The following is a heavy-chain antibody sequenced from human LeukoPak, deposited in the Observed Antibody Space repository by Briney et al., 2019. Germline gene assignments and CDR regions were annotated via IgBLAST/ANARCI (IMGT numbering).Heavy chain of an antibody. J-gene: IGHJ6*02. D-gene: IGHD4-17*01. V-gene: IGHV4-34*01. Sequence: SETLSLTCAVYGGSFSGYYWSWIRQPPGKGLEWIGEINHSGSTNYNPSLKSRVTISVDTSKNQFSLKLSSVTAADTAVYYCARRFDLGLLLRYGRPGFYYYGMDVWGQGTTVTVSS. CDR1: GGSFSGYY. CDR3: ARRFDLGLLLRYGRPGFYYYGMDV. CDR2: INHSGST.